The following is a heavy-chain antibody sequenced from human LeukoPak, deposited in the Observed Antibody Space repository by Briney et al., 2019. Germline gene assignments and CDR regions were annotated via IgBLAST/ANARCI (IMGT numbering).Heavy chain of an antibody. J-gene: IGHJ4*02. V-gene: IGHV1-18*01. CDR3: ARVRCSGGSCYSNFDY. CDR2: FSAYNGNT. Sequence: ASVKVSCKASSYTFTNYGIRWVRQAPGQGLEWMGWFSAYNGNTNYAQKLQGRVTMTTDTSTSTAYMELRSLRSDDTAVYYCARVRCSGGSCYSNFDYWGQGTLVTVSS. CDR1: SYTFTNYG. D-gene: IGHD2-15*01.